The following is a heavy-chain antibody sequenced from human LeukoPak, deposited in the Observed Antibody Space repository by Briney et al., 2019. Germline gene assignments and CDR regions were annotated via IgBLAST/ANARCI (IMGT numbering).Heavy chain of an antibody. D-gene: IGHD3/OR15-3a*01. J-gene: IGHJ4*02. CDR2: IKSKTDGGTR. CDR3: ATGTGRSDFDY. CDR1: GSTFSDAW. V-gene: IGHV3-15*01. Sequence: GGSLRLSCAASGSTFSDAWMSWVRQAPGKGLEWVGRIKSKTDGGTRDFAAPVKGRFSISRDDSKATVYLQMSSLKTEDTAVYHCATGTGRSDFDYWGRGTLVTVSS.